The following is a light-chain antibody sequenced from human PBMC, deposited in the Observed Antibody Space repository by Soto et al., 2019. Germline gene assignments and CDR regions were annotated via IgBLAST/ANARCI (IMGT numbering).Light chain of an antibody. CDR3: QQYDNWPYT. J-gene: IGKJ2*01. V-gene: IGKV3-15*01. CDR2: GAS. CDR1: QNLSRN. Sequence: EMVMTQSPATLSVSPGERATLSCRASQNLSRNLAWYQQHPGQAPRLLIYGASTRATGIPARFSGSRSGTGFTVTICSLQSEDFADYYCQQYDNWPYTFSQGTKLESK.